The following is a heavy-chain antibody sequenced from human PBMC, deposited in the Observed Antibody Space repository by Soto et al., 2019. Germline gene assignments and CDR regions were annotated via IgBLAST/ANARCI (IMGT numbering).Heavy chain of an antibody. J-gene: IGHJ4*02. CDR1: GFTFSNYA. CDR3: AKVAIANKVVAAQYYFDY. Sequence: GGSLRLSCVASGFTFSNYAMSWVRQAPGKGLEWISAISGSGATIYYADSLRDRLTISRDNSKNTLYLQMDTLRAEDTAIYYCAKVAIANKVVAAQYYFDYWGQGSLVTVSS. D-gene: IGHD2-15*01. CDR2: ISGSGATI. V-gene: IGHV3-23*01.